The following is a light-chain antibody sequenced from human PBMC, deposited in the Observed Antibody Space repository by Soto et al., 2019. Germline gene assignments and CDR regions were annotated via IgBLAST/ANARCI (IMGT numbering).Light chain of an antibody. CDR1: QSVSSSY. CDR2: GAS. CDR3: QQYGSSLRT. Sequence: EIVVTQSPGTLSLSPGERATLSCRASQSVSSSYLAWYQQKPGQAPRLLIYGASSRATGIPDRFSGSGSGTDFTLTISRLEPEDFAVYYCQQYGSSLRTFGPGTKLEIK. V-gene: IGKV3-20*01. J-gene: IGKJ2*01.